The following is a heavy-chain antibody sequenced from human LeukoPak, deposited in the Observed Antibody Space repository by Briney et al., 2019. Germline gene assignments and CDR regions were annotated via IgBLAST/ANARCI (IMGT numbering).Heavy chain of an antibody. D-gene: IGHD3-10*01. J-gene: IGHJ4*02. CDR1: GFTFSSFT. V-gene: IGHV3-21*01. CDR2: ISSSSSYI. Sequence: GGSLRLSCAASGFTFSSFTMNWVRQAPGKGLEWVSSISSSSSYIYYADSVKGRFTISRDNARNSLYLQMNSLRAGDTAVYYCARDFTMVRGVIAYWGQGTLVTVSS. CDR3: ARDFTMVRGVIAY.